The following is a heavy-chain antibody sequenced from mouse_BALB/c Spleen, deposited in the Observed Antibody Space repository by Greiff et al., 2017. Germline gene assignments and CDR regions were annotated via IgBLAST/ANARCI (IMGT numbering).Heavy chain of an antibody. CDR2: IDPANGNT. D-gene: IGHD6-2*01. CDR3: ARRSFSWYYFGY. V-gene: IGHV14-3*02. CDR1: GFNIKDTY. J-gene: IGHJ2*01. Sequence: VQLQQSGAELVKPGASVKLSCTASGFNIKDTYMHWVKQRPEQGLEWIGRIDPANGNTKYDPKFQGKATITADTSSNTAYLQLSSLTSEDTAVYYGARRSFSWYYFGYWGQGTTLTVAS.